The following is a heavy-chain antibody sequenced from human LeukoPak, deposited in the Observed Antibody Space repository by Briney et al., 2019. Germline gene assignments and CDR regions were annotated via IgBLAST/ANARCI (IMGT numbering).Heavy chain of an antibody. Sequence: TGGPLRLSCAASGFTFSASEMNWVRQAPGKGLDWTSYISSSGSNIYHADSVKGRFTISRDNAKNSLYLQMNSLRVEDTGVYYCARVGRSTVGGYWGQGTLVTVPS. CDR3: ARVGRSTVGGY. J-gene: IGHJ4*02. CDR2: ISSSGSNI. D-gene: IGHD4-23*01. CDR1: GFTFSASE. V-gene: IGHV3-48*03.